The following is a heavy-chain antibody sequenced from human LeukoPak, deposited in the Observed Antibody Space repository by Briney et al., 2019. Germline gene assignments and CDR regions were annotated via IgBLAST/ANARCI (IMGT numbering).Heavy chain of an antibody. J-gene: IGHJ6*02. CDR1: RFTFSSYA. Sequence: PGRSLRLSCAASRFTFSSYAMHWVRQAPGKGLEWVAVISYDGSNKYYADSVKGRFTISRDNSKNTLYLQMNSLRAEDTAVYYCAKDRGYCSSTSCEYYYYYGMDVWGQGTTVTVSS. CDR3: AKDRGYCSSTSCEYYYYYGMDV. CDR2: ISYDGSNK. D-gene: IGHD2-2*01. V-gene: IGHV3-30*04.